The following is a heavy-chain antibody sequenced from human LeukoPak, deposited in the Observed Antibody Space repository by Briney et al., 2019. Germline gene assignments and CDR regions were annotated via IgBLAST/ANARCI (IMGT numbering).Heavy chain of an antibody. J-gene: IGHJ5*02. D-gene: IGHD2/OR15-2a*01. CDR3: ARGIGIPGRHQRFDP. CDR2: ILSVFGTP. V-gene: IGHV1-69*13. Sequence: SVKVSCKASVGTFSSYAISWVRQAPGQRREWMGGILSVFGTPNYAQKFQGRVTITAHESTSTTYMELSSLRSEDTAVYYCARGIGIPGRHQRFDPWGQGTLVTVSS. CDR1: VGTFSSYA.